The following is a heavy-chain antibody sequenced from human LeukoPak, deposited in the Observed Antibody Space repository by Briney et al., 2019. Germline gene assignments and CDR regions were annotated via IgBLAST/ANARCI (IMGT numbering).Heavy chain of an antibody. J-gene: IGHJ4*02. V-gene: IGHV3-23*01. D-gene: IGHD6-19*01. CDR1: GFTFSSYA. Sequence: GGSLRLSCAASGFTFSSYAMNWVRQAPGKGLEWVSVISGSGDNTYYADSVKGRFTISRDSSKNTLYLQMNNLRAEDTAVYYCAKERGFSAVDHPDYWGQGTLVTVSS. CDR3: AKERGFSAVDHPDY. CDR2: ISGSGDNT.